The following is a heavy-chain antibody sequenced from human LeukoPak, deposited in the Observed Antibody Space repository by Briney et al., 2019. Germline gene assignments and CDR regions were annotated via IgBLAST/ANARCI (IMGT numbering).Heavy chain of an antibody. CDR2: IKQDGSEK. Sequence: GGSLRLSCAASGFTFSSYWMSWVRQAPGKGLEWVANIKQDGSEKYYVDSVKGRFTISRDNAKNSLYLQMNSLRAEDTAVYYCARDPGERLYYGMDVWGQGTTVTVSS. J-gene: IGHJ6*02. CDR1: GFTFSSYW. CDR3: ARDPGERLYYGMDV. V-gene: IGHV3-7*01.